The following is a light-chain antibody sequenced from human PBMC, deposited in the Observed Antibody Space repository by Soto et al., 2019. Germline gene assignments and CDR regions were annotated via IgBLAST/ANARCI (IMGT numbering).Light chain of an antibody. Sequence: EIVMTQSPATLSVSPGERATLSCRASQSVSNNLAWYQKKPGQAPRLLIYGASTRATNIPARFSGSGSGTEFTLTISIVQSDDLAFYYCQQYNNSWTFGQGTRVEIK. V-gene: IGKV3-15*01. J-gene: IGKJ1*01. CDR3: QQYNNSWT. CDR2: GAS. CDR1: QSVSNN.